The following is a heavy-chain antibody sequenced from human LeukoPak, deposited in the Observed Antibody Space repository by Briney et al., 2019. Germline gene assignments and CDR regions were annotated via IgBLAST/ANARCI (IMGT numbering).Heavy chain of an antibody. CDR1: GGTFSSYA. Sequence: AASVKVSCKASGGTFSSYAISWVRQAPGQGLEWMGGIIPIFGTANYAQKFQGRVTITADESTSTAYMELSSLRSEDTAVYYCARERYCSGGSCTNWFDPWGQGTLVTVSS. CDR2: IIPIFGTA. V-gene: IGHV1-69*13. D-gene: IGHD2-15*01. CDR3: ARERYCSGGSCTNWFDP. J-gene: IGHJ5*02.